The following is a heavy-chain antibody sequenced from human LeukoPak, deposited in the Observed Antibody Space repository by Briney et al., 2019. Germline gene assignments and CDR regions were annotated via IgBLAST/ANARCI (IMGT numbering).Heavy chain of an antibody. V-gene: IGHV3-7*01. CDR3: AGAGGDLIDY. CDR1: RFTFSTSW. D-gene: IGHD2-21*01. CDR2: IKSDGTEE. Sequence: PGGSLRLSCTASRFTFSTSWMSWVRQVPGKELEWVAIIKSDGTEEHYLDSVKGRFTISRDNANNLLFLQMNNLRAEDTAVSYRAGAGGDLIDYWGQGTLVTVSS. J-gene: IGHJ4*02.